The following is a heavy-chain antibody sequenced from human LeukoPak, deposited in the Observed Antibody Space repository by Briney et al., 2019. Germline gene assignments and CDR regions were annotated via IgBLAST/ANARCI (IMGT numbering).Heavy chain of an antibody. CDR2: ISSGSGTI. Sequence: GGTLRLSCAASGFTFSSYSMNWVREAPRKGLEWVSYISSGSGTIYYADSVKGRFTIARDDAKNSLYLQMSSLRDEDTAVYYCAREAIKDYWGQGTLVTVSS. CDR3: AREAIKDY. V-gene: IGHV3-48*02. CDR1: GFTFSSYS. J-gene: IGHJ4*02.